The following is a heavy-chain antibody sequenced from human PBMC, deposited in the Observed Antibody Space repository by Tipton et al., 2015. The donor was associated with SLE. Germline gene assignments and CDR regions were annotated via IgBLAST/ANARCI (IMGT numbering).Heavy chain of an antibody. CDR3: QGVHGDPRGYYYGMDV. CDR2: INHSGST. V-gene: IGHV4-34*01. Sequence: GLVKPSETLSLTCAVYGGSFSGYYWSWIRQPPGKGLEWIGEINHSGSTNYNPSLKSRVTISVDTSKNQFSLKLSSVTAADTAVYYCQGVHGDPRGYYYGMDVWGQGTTVTVSS. CDR1: GGSFSGYY. D-gene: IGHD4-17*01. J-gene: IGHJ6*02.